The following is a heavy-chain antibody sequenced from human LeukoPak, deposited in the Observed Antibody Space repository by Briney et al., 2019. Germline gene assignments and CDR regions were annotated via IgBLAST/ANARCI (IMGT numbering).Heavy chain of an antibody. Sequence: PGGSLRLSCAASGFTFSSYWMSWVRQAPGKGLEWVSSISSSSSYIYYADSVKGRFTISRDNAKNSLYLQMNSLRAEDTAVYYCARRGDCSGGSCSYWYFDLWGRGTLVTVSS. V-gene: IGHV3-21*01. CDR3: ARRGDCSGGSCSYWYFDL. J-gene: IGHJ2*01. CDR2: ISSSSSYI. D-gene: IGHD2-15*01. CDR1: GFTFSSYW.